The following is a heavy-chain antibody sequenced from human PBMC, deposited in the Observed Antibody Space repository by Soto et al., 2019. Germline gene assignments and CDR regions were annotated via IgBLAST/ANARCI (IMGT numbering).Heavy chain of an antibody. CDR3: AVSIAAAGTHWFDP. CDR2: INSDGSST. D-gene: IGHD6-13*01. CDR1: GFTFSSYW. J-gene: IGHJ5*02. Sequence: PGGSLRLSCAASGFTFSSYWVHWVRQAPGKGLVWVSRINSDGSSTSYADSVKGRFTISRDNAKNTLYLQMNSLRAEDTAVYYCAVSIAAAGTHWFDPWGQGTLVTVSS. V-gene: IGHV3-74*01.